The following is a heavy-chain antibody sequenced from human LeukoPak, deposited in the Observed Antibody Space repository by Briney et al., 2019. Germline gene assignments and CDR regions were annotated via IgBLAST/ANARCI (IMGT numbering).Heavy chain of an antibody. CDR2: ISGSGGST. J-gene: IGHJ3*02. V-gene: IGHV3-23*01. D-gene: IGHD1-7*01. Sequence: GGSLRLSCAASGFTFSSYAMSWVRQAPGKGLEWVSAISGSGGSTYYADSVKGRFTICRDNSKNTLYLQMNRLRAEDTAVYYCAKGGGYNWNSLAAFDIWGQGTMVTVSS. CDR3: AKGGGYNWNSLAAFDI. CDR1: GFTFSSYA.